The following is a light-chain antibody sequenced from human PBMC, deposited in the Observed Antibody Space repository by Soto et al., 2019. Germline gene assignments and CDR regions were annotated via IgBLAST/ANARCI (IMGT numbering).Light chain of an antibody. CDR1: PSVSSSH. J-gene: IGKJ5*01. CDR3: QQYATSPIT. CDR2: DEF. Sequence: EIVLTQSPATLSLSPGERATLSCRASPSVSSSHLAWYQQKPGQAPRLLMYDEFSRATGIPDRFSGSGSRQDFTLTISRLEPEDYAVYHCQQYATSPITAGQWTRLEI. V-gene: IGKV3-20*01.